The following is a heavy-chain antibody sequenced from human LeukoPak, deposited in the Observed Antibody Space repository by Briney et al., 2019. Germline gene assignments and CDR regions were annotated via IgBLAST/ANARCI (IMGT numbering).Heavy chain of an antibody. Sequence: GESLEISGQGSGYSFTSYWSGWVGQMPGKGLEWMGLIYPGDSDTRYSPSFQGQVTISADKSISTAYLQWSSLKASDTAMYYCARRGTRYGGNSDHRYFDYWGQGTLVTVSS. CDR3: ARRGTRYGGNSDHRYFDY. CDR2: IYPGDSDT. J-gene: IGHJ4*02. CDR1: GYSFTSYW. V-gene: IGHV5-51*01. D-gene: IGHD4-23*01.